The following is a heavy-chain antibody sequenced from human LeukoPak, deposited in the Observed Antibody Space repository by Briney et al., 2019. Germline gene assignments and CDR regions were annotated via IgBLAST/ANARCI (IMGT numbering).Heavy chain of an antibody. J-gene: IGHJ6*02. CDR2: INSDGSST. Sequence: GGSLRLSCAASGFTVSSNYMSWVRQAPGKGLVWVSRINSDGSSTSYADSVKGRFTISRDNAKNTLYLQMNSLRAEDTAVYYCAKSRTIPYYYGMDVWGQGTTVTVSS. CDR1: GFTVSSNY. D-gene: IGHD1-1*01. CDR3: AKSRTIPYYYGMDV. V-gene: IGHV3-74*01.